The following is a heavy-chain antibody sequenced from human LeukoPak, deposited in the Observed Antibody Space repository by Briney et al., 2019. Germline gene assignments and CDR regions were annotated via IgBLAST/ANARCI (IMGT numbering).Heavy chain of an antibody. CDR3: ARGITVEYCSSTSCSGYGMDV. V-gene: IGHV4-59*01. Sequence: SETLSLTCTVSGGSISSYYWSWIRQPPGKGLEWLGYIYYSGSTNYNPSLKSRVTISVDTSKNQFSLKLSSVTAADTAVYYCARGITVEYCSSTSCSGYGMDVWGQGTTVTVSS. J-gene: IGHJ6*02. D-gene: IGHD2-2*01. CDR1: GGSISSYY. CDR2: IYYSGST.